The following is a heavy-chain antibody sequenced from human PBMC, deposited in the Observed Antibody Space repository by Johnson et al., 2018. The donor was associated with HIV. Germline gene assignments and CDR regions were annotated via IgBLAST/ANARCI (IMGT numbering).Heavy chain of an antibody. V-gene: IGHV3-30*04. Sequence: QVQLVESGGGVVQPGMSLRLSCAASGFTFSSYAMHWVRQAPGKGLEWVATISYDGRNKFYADSVKGRFTISRDNSKNTLYLQMNSLRAEDTAVYYCAREVGYSDAFDIWGQGTMVTVSS. CDR1: GFTFSSYA. J-gene: IGHJ3*02. CDR3: AREVGYSDAFDI. D-gene: IGHD2-15*01. CDR2: ISYDGRNK.